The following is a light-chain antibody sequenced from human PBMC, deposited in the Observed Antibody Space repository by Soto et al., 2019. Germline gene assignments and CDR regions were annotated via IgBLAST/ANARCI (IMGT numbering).Light chain of an antibody. Sequence: QSALTQPRSVSGSPGQSVTISCTGTSSDVGGYNYVSWYQQYPGKAPKVMIYAVTKRPSGVPDRISGSKSGNTASLTISGLQAEDEAYYYCCSYAGSYTHYVFGTGTKVTVL. V-gene: IGLV2-11*01. CDR1: SSDVGGYNY. CDR2: AVT. CDR3: CSYAGSYTHYV. J-gene: IGLJ1*01.